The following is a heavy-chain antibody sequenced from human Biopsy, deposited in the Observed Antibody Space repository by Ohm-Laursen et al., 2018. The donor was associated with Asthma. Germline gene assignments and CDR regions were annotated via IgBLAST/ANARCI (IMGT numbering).Heavy chain of an antibody. CDR2: MYHSGSP. CDR1: GGSITSSSYY. J-gene: IGHJ4*02. D-gene: IGHD3-22*01. V-gene: IGHV4-39*01. Sequence: SETLSLTCTVSGGSITSSSYYWGWIRQPPGKGMEWIGSMYHSGSPYYHPSLKSRATISVDTSKNQLSLKMSSVTAADTAVYFCVRHQYSSSWSTFDYWGQGALATVS. CDR3: VRHQYSSSWSTFDY.